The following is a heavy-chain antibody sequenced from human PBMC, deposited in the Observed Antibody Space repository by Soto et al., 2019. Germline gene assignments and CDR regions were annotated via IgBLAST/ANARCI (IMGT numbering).Heavy chain of an antibody. V-gene: IGHV3-30*18. CDR3: AKSRYYGSGLDY. CDR1: GFTFSSYG. J-gene: IGHJ4*02. D-gene: IGHD3-10*01. Sequence: GESLKISCAASGFTFSSYGMHWVRQAPGKGLELVAVISYDGSNKYYADSVKGRFTIFRDNSKNTLYLQMNSLRAEDTAVYYCAKSRYYGSGLDYWGQGTLVTVSS. CDR2: ISYDGSNK.